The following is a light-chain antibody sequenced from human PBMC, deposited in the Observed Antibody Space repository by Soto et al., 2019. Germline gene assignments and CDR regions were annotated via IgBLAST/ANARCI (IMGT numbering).Light chain of an antibody. V-gene: IGKV1-5*01. CDR2: DAS. J-gene: IGKJ1*01. Sequence: DIQMTQSPPTLSASVGDRVTITCRASQSISGWLAWYQQKPGKAPKLLIYDASNLEGGVPSRFRGNGSIKELTLTVSSLQPEDFGTYYCQQYNTYSQTVGQGPKVHIK. CDR3: QQYNTYSQT. CDR1: QSISGW.